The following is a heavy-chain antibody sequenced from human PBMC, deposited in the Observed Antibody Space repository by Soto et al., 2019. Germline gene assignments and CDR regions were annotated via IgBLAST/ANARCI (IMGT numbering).Heavy chain of an antibody. J-gene: IGHJ3*02. CDR2: IYYSGST. Sequence: QVQLQESGPGLVKPSQTLSLTCTVSGGSISSGGYYWSWIRQHPGKGLEWIGYIYYSGSTYYNPSLKSRVTISVDTSKNQFSLKLSSVTAADTAVYYCARVGCYDGSGYNASHIWGQGTMVTVSS. D-gene: IGHD3-22*01. CDR1: GGSISSGGYY. V-gene: IGHV4-31*03. CDR3: ARVGCYDGSGYNASHI.